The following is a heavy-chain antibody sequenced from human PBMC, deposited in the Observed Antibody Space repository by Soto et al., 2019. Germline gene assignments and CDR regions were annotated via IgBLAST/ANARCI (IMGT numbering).Heavy chain of an antibody. CDR2: IIPIFGTA. V-gene: IGHV1-69*06. J-gene: IGHJ5*02. Sequence: SVKVSCKASGGTFSSYAISWVRQAPGQGLEWMGGIIPIFGTANYAQKFQGRVTITADKSTSTAYMELSSLRSEDTAVYYCARGKYCSGGSCYKAYSWFDPWGQGTLVTVSS. D-gene: IGHD2-15*01. CDR1: GGTFSSYA. CDR3: ARGKYCSGGSCYKAYSWFDP.